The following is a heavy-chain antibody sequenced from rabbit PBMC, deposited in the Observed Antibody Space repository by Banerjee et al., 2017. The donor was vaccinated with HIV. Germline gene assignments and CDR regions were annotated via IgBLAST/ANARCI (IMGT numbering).Heavy chain of an antibody. CDR2: IYTGSGRT. CDR3: ARGTSSSGYYIRL. Sequence: QEQLEESGGDLVKPEGSLTLTCTASGFTISSSYWISWVRQAPGKGLEWIGCIYTGSGRTYKSTCVKGRLNTFSNNSQNTLYLQLNSLTAADTATYFCARGTSSSGYYIRLWGQGTLVTVS. D-gene: IGHD1-1*01. V-gene: IGHV1S45*01. CDR1: GFTISSSYW. J-gene: IGHJ3*01.